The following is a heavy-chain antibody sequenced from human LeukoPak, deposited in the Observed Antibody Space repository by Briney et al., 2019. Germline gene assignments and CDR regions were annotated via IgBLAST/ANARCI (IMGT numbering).Heavy chain of an antibody. Sequence: SETLSLTCTVSGGSISSYYWSWIRQPAGKGLEWIGRIYTSGSTNYNPSLKSRVTMSVDTSKNQFSLKLSSVTAADTAVYYCARHVDYYYGSGSYYRSNWFDPWGQGTLVTVSS. CDR2: IYTSGST. CDR1: GGSISSYY. J-gene: IGHJ5*02. V-gene: IGHV4-4*07. CDR3: ARHVDYYYGSGSYYRSNWFDP. D-gene: IGHD3-10*01.